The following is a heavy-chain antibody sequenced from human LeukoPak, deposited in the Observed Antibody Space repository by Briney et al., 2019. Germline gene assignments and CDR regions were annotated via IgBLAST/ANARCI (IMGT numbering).Heavy chain of an antibody. J-gene: IGHJ4*02. CDR2: INHSGST. CDR1: GGSFSGYY. D-gene: IGHD3-10*01. Sequence: SETLSLTCAVSGGSFSGYYWSWIRQPPGKGLEWIGEINHSGSTNYNPSLKSRVTISVDTSKNQFSLKLSSVTAADTAVYYCARHDLECEWYGSGIDYWGRGTLVTVSS. V-gene: IGHV4-34*01. CDR3: ARHDLECEWYGSGIDY.